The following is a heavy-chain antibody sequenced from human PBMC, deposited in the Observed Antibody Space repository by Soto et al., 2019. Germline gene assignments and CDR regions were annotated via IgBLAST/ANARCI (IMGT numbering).Heavy chain of an antibody. CDR1: GGSISSGGYY. V-gene: IGHV4-31*03. Sequence: QVQLQESGPGLVKPSQTLSLTCTVSGGSISSGGYYWSWIRQHSGKGLEWIGYIYYSGSTYYNPSLKSRVTISVDTSKNQFSLKLSSVTAADTAVYYCARDSSYSRGPANWYFDLWGRGTLVTVSS. CDR3: ARDSSYSRGPANWYFDL. D-gene: IGHD6-19*01. CDR2: IYYSGST. J-gene: IGHJ2*01.